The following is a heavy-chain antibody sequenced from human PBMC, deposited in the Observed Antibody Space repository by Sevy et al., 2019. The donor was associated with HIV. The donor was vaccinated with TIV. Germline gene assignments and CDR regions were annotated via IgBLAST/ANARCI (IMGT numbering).Heavy chain of an antibody. V-gene: IGHV1-2*02. CDR3: ATSANLDTRWFDP. CDR1: GSTFSDDY. D-gene: IGHD1-1*01. Sequence: ASVQVSCKTSGSTFSDDYIHWVRQAPGERLEWMGWINSAGTNYAETFQGRVTMTRDASITTAYMELNSLRSDDTATYYCATSANLDTRWFDPWGQGVVVTVSS. CDR2: INSAGT. J-gene: IGHJ5*02.